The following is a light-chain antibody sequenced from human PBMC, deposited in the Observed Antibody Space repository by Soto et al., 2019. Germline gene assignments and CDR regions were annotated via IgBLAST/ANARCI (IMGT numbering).Light chain of an antibody. V-gene: IGKV3-20*01. CDR1: QSLRSTS. J-gene: IGKJ5*01. Sequence: EIVLTQSPRTPSVSPGERATLSSRASQSLRSTSLAWYQQKPGQAPRLLISGASTRAADIPDRFSGSGSGTDFTLTISSLEPEDFALYYCQQYGGSPITFGQGTRLEI. CDR3: QQYGGSPIT. CDR2: GAS.